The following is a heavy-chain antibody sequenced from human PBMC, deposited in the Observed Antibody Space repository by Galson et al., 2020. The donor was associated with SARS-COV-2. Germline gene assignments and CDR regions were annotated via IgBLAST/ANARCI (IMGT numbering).Heavy chain of an antibody. J-gene: IGHJ6*03. V-gene: IGHV1-2*02. CDR3: ATAWGLYMDV. CDR2: INPNSGGT. CDR1: GYNYNAYY. Sequence: ASVKVSCKPSGYNYNAYYVHWVRQAPGQGLEWMGWINPNSGGTIYPQNFQGRVTMTWDRSINTAYMELTRLRSDDTALYYCATAWGLYMDVGGKGTTVTVSS. D-gene: IGHD1-26*01.